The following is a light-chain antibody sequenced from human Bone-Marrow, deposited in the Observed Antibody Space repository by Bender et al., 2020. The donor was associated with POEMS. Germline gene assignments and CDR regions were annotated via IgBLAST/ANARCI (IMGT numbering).Light chain of an antibody. CDR2: EVN. CDR1: SSDIDRYDY. J-gene: IGLJ1*01. CDR3: SSYSGSDNFVV. V-gene: IGLV2-8*01. Sequence: QSVLTQPPSVSGAPGQRVTISCTGSSSDIDRYDYVSWFQPHPGKAPKLVIFEVNKRPPGVPDRFSGSKSGNTASLTVSGLQADDEAHCLCSSYSGSDNFVVFGNATKLTVL.